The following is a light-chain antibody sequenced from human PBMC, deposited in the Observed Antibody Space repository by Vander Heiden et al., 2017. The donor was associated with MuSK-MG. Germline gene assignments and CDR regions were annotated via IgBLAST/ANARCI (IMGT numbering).Light chain of an antibody. Sequence: DILMTQSPSSLSASVGDRVTITCRASESIRRYLHWYQYNPGKAPQLLIYATTSLQNGVPSRCSGSASGTDFTLTITALRPEAFATYYCQQCFRSYTFGQGTKVQIK. V-gene: IGKV1-39*01. CDR1: ESIRRY. CDR3: QQCFRSYT. J-gene: IGKJ2*01. CDR2: ATT.